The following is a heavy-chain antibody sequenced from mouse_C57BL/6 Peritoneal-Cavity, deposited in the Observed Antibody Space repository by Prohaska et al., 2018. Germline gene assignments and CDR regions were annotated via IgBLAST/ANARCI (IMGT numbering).Heavy chain of an antibody. V-gene: IGHV12-3*01. D-gene: IGHD1-1*02. CDR1: GFPITSGYY. Sequence: QMQLQESGPGLVKPSQSLFLTCSITGFPITSGYYWIWNRQSPGKLLELIGYITHSGETFYNPSLQSPISITRETSKNQFFLQLNSVTTEDTAMYYCAGDSYGYWYFDVWGTGTTVTVSS. CDR2: ITHSGET. CDR3: AGDSYGYWYFDV. J-gene: IGHJ1*03.